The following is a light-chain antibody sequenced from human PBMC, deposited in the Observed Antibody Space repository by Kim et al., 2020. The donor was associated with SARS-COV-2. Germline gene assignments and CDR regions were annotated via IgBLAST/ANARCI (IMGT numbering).Light chain of an antibody. J-gene: IGKJ5*01. CDR1: QDIRNY. CDR2: GAS. V-gene: IGKV1-17*01. CDR3: LKHSTAPIT. Sequence: DIQMTQSPSSLSASVGDRVTITCRASQDIRNYLGWYQQNPGRAPKRLIYGASSLQSGVPSRFSGSGSGTEFTLTISSVQPEDFATYFCLKHSTAPITFGQGTRLEIK.